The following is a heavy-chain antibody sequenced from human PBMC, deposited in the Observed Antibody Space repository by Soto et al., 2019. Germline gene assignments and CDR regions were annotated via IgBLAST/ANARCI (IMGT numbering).Heavy chain of an antibody. V-gene: IGHV1-69*13. CDR1: GGTFSSYA. D-gene: IGHD3-22*01. CDR2: TIPIFGTA. Sequence: VKVSCKASGGTFSSYAISWVRQAPGQGLEWVGGTIPIFGTANYAQKFQGRVTITADKSTSTAYMELSSLRSEDTAVYYCASYDSSGYYSLSYHYYYGMDVWGQGTTVTVSS. J-gene: IGHJ6*02. CDR3: ASYDSSGYYSLSYHYYYGMDV.